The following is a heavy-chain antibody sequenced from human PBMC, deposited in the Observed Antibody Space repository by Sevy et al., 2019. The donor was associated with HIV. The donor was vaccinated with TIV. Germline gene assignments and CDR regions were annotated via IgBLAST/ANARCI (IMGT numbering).Heavy chain of an antibody. V-gene: IGHV3-7*01. CDR2: VKQDMSEK. D-gene: IGHD3-3*01. CDR3: ARAQQVTMLVVIGGLYFEL. CDR1: GFTFSSNW. J-gene: IGHJ4*02. Sequence: GGSLRLSCAASGFTFSSNWMTWVRQAPGKGLEWVANVKQDMSEKYYADSVKGRFTISRDNAKNLLFLQMNSLRDEDTAVYYCARAQQVTMLVVIGGLYFELWGQGTLVTVSS.